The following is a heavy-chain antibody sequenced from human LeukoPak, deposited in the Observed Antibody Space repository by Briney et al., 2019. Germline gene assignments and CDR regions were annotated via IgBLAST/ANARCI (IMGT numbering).Heavy chain of an antibody. CDR3: ARGYYYDSMIDAFDI. D-gene: IGHD3-22*01. J-gene: IGHJ3*02. Sequence: GASVKVSCKASGYTFTSYGISLVRQAPGQGLEWMGWISAYNGNTNYAQKLQGRVTMTTDTSTRTAYMELRSLRSDDTAVYYCARGYYYDSMIDAFDIWGQGTMVTVSS. CDR1: GYTFTSYG. V-gene: IGHV1-18*01. CDR2: ISAYNGNT.